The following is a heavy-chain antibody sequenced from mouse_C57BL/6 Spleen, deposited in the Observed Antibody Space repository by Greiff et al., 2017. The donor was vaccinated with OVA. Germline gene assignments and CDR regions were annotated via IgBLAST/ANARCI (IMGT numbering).Heavy chain of an antibody. V-gene: IGHV5-17*01. CDR1: GFTFSDYG. J-gene: IGHJ3*01. D-gene: IGHD3-2*02. CDR3: ARGRRDSSGYVAY. CDR2: ISSGSSTI. Sequence: EVMLVESGGGLVKPGGSLKLSCAASGFTFSDYGMHWVRQAPEKGLEWVAYISSGSSTIYYADTVKGRLTISRDNAKNTLFLQMTSLRSEDTAMYYCARGRRDSSGYVAYWGQGTLVTVSA.